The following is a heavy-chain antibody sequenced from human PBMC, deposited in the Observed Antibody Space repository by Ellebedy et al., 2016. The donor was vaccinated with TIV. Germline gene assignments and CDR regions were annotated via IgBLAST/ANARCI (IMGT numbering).Heavy chain of an antibody. Sequence: SETLSLTCTVSGGSISRSSYYWSWVRQPPGKGLEWIGYVYYNGSANYNSALKSRVTISVHASETQFSLKLRSVTAADTAVYYCVRNFFDLSSWYNDFYYDMDVWGQGTTVTVSS. CDR1: GGSISRSSYY. CDR2: VYYNGSA. D-gene: IGHD6-19*01. V-gene: IGHV4-61*05. CDR3: VRNFFDLSSWYNDFYYDMDV. J-gene: IGHJ6*02.